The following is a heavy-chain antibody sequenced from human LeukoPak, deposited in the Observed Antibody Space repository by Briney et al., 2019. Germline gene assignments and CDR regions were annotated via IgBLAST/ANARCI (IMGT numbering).Heavy chain of an antibody. J-gene: IGHJ4*02. D-gene: IGHD1-7*01. CDR1: RYTFTAYN. CDR3: ARVFALLGTRHTDY. CDR2: INPNSGDT. V-gene: IGHV1-2*04. Sequence: ASVKVSCKASRYTFTAYNMHWVRQAPGQGLEWMGWINPNSGDTHSAQKFQGWVTMTRDTSISTAYMEMSRLRSDDTAVYYCARVFALLGTRHTDYWGQGTLVTVSS.